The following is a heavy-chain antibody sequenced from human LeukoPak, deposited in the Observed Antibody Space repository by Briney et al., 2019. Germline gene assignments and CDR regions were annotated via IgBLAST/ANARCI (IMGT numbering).Heavy chain of an antibody. CDR3: AKDMYSSGHYYYYGMDV. CDR2: ISGSGGST. CDR1: AFTFSNYA. Sequence: GGSLRLSCAASAFTFSNYAMTWVRQAPGKGLEWVSAISGSGGSTYYANSVKGRFTISRDNSKNTLYLQMNSLRAEDTAVYYCAKDMYSSGHYYYYGMDVWGQGTTVTVSS. D-gene: IGHD6-19*01. V-gene: IGHV3-23*01. J-gene: IGHJ6*02.